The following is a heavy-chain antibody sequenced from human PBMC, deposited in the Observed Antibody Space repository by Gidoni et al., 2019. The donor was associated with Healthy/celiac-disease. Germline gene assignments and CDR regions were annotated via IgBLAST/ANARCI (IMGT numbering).Heavy chain of an antibody. CDR3: AQGDKDYGDYYYYGMDV. Sequence: QVQLVQSGAEVKKPGSSVKVSCKASGGTFSSYAISWVRQAPGQGLEWMGRIIPILGIANYAQKFQGRVTITADKSTSTAYMELSSLRSEDTAVYYCAQGDKDYGDYYYYGMDVWGQGTTVTVSS. CDR1: GGTFSSYA. D-gene: IGHD4-17*01. V-gene: IGHV1-69*04. J-gene: IGHJ6*02. CDR2: IIPILGIA.